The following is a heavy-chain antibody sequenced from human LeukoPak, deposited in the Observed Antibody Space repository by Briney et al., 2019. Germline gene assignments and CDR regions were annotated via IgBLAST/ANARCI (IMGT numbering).Heavy chain of an antibody. CDR2: IYYSGST. Sequence: SETLSLTCTVSGGSISSYYWSWIRQPPGKGLEWIGYIYYSGSTNYNPSLKSRVTISVDTSKNQFSLKLSSVAAADTAVYYCARGLGRFGEILESWGQGTLVTVSS. D-gene: IGHD3-10*01. CDR3: ARGLGRFGEILES. V-gene: IGHV4-59*12. CDR1: GGSISSYY. J-gene: IGHJ5*02.